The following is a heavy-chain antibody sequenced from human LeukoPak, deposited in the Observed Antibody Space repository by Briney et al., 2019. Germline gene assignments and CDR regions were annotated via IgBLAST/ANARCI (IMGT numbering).Heavy chain of an antibody. V-gene: IGHV3-23*01. CDR1: GFTFSSYA. CDR2: IGGSGGST. CDR3: AKEGSSDYYYGMDV. J-gene: IGHJ6*02. Sequence: GGSLRLSCAASGFTFSSYAMSWVRQAPGKGLEWVSLIGGSGGSTYYTDSVKGRFTISRDNSKNTLYLQMSSLRAEDTAVYYCAKEGSSDYYYGMDVWGRGTTVTLSS.